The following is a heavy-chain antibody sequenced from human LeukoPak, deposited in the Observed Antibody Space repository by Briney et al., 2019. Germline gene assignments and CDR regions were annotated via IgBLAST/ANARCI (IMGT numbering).Heavy chain of an antibody. D-gene: IGHD3-10*01. Sequence: ASVKVSCKASGYTFTGYYMHWVRQAPGQRLEWMGWINAGNGNTKYSQKFQGRVTITRDTSASTAYMELSSLRSEDTAVYYCARSYYYGSGSYAFDIWGQGTMVTVSS. CDR3: ARSYYYGSGSYAFDI. V-gene: IGHV1-3*01. J-gene: IGHJ3*02. CDR2: INAGNGNT. CDR1: GYTFTGYY.